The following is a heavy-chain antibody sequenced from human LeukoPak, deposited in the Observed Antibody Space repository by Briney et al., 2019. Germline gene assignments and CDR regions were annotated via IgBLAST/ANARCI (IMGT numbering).Heavy chain of an antibody. Sequence: PGGSLRLSCGGSGFTFSTYNMHWVRQAPGKGLEWVSVISGSGGSAYYADSVKGRFTISRDNSKNTLYLQMNSLRAEDTAVYYCAKPRYGAAAGRGNWFDPWGQGTLVTVSS. D-gene: IGHD6-13*01. V-gene: IGHV3-23*01. J-gene: IGHJ5*02. CDR1: GFTFSTYN. CDR2: ISGSGGSA. CDR3: AKPRYGAAAGRGNWFDP.